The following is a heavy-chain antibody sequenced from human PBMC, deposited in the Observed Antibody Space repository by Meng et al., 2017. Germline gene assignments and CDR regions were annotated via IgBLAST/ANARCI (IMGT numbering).Heavy chain of an antibody. CDR2: INPNSGGT. D-gene: IGHD6-19*01. Sequence: ASVKVSCKASGYTFTGYYMHWVRQAPGQGLEWMGRINPNSGGTNYAQKFQGRVTMTRDTSISTAYMELSRLRSDDTAVYYCARDLVAGDLFDYWGQGTLVTGSS. CDR1: GYTFTGYY. CDR3: ARDLVAGDLFDY. V-gene: IGHV1-2*06. J-gene: IGHJ4*02.